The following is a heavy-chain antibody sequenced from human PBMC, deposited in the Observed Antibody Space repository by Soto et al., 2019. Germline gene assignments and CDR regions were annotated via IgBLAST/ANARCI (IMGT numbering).Heavy chain of an antibody. CDR3: ATSLRDIVVVPAASGFQH. CDR2: ISGSGGST. V-gene: IGHV3-23*01. J-gene: IGHJ1*01. CDR1: GFTFSSYA. Sequence: EVQLLESGGGLVQPGGSLRLSCAASGFTFSSYAMSWVRQAPGKGLEWVSAISGSGGSTYYADSVKGRFTISRDNSKNTLYLQMNSLRAEDTAVYYCATSLRDIVVVPAASGFQHWGQGTLVTVSS. D-gene: IGHD2-2*01.